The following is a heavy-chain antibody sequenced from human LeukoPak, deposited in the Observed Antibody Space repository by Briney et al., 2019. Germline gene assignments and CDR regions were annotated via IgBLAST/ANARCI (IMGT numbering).Heavy chain of an antibody. CDR3: ARRIMGGYCSSTSCYKNGWFDP. CDR2: IIPIFGTA. Sequence: ASVKVSCKASGGTFSSYAISWVRQAPGQGLEWMGDIIPIFGTANYAQKFQGRVTITADESTSTAYMELSSLRSEDTAVYYCARRIMGGYCSSTSCYKNGWFDPWGQGTLVTVSS. D-gene: IGHD2-2*02. J-gene: IGHJ5*02. V-gene: IGHV1-69*13. CDR1: GGTFSSYA.